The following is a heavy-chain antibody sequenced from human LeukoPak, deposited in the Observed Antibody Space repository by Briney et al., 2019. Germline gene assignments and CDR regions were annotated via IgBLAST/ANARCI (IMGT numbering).Heavy chain of an antibody. J-gene: IGHJ6*02. D-gene: IGHD3-10*01. Sequence: SETLSLTCTVSGGSISSYYWSWIRQPPGKGLEWIGFVYNTVSTNYNPSLESRVTISMDTSKKQFSLRLSSVTAADTAVYYCARSSYGPGSYAYYGMAVWGQGTTVTVSS. CDR2: VYNTVST. CDR3: ARSSYGPGSYAYYGMAV. V-gene: IGHV4-59*08. CDR1: GGSISSYY.